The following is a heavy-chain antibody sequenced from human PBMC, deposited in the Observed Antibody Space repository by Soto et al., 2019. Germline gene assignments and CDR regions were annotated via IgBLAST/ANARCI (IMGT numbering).Heavy chain of an antibody. V-gene: IGHV4-4*02. Sequence: SGNLSRTCAGSCGSIISSNWCRWVRQRPGKGLEWIGEIYHSGSTNYNRSLKSRVTISVYKSKNQFSLTLSAVTAADTAMYYCSSRAYDTNGYYRFDPWGQGTLVTVAS. CDR1: CGSIISSNW. CDR3: SSRAYDTNGYYRFDP. CDR2: IYHSGST. J-gene: IGHJ5*01. D-gene: IGHD3-22*01.